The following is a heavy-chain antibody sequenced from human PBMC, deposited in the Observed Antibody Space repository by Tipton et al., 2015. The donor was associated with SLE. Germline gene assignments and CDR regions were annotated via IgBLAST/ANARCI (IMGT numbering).Heavy chain of an antibody. CDR3: ARAPGITGTRREPYYYYYYMDV. CDR1: GGSFSGYY. CDR2: INHSGST. D-gene: IGHD1-7*01. Sequence: TLSLTCAVYGGSFSGYYWSWIRQPPGKGLEWIGEINHSGSTYYNPSLKSRVTISVDTSKNQFSLKLSSVTAADTAVYYCARAPGITGTRREPYYYYYYMDVWGKGTTVTVSS. J-gene: IGHJ6*03. V-gene: IGHV4-34*09.